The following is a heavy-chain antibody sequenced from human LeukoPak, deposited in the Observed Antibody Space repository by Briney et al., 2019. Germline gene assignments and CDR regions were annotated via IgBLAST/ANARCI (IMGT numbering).Heavy chain of an antibody. V-gene: IGHV4-39*01. CDR1: GGSISSSDYY. J-gene: IGHJ5*02. CDR2: IYYGGST. D-gene: IGHD2-15*01. Sequence: SETLSLTCTVSGGSISSSDYYWGWIRQPPGKGLEWIGSIYYGGSTYYNPSLKSRVTISVDTSMNQFSLKLSFVTTADTAVYYCARALGYCSGGSCTRGYNWFDPWGQGTLVAVPS. CDR3: ARALGYCSGGSCTRGYNWFDP.